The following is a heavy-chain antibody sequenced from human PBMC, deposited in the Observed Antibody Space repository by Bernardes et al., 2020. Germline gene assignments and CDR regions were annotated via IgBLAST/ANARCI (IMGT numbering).Heavy chain of an antibody. J-gene: IGHJ4*02. V-gene: IGHV3-23*01. Sequence: GGSLRLSCAASGVAAGSYAMTWVRQAPGKGLEWVSTIGGSGRTTYYADSVKGRFTISRENSKKTLFLQMNSLRADDTAVYYCAKGTTGHPGGTVTTLLYFDTWGQGTLVAVS. D-gene: IGHD3-16*01. CDR1: GVAAGSYA. CDR3: AKGTTGHPGGTVTTLLYFDT. CDR2: IGGSGRTT.